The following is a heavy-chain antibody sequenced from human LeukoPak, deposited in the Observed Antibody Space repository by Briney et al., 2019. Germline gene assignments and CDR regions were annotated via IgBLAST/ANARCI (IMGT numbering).Heavy chain of an antibody. D-gene: IGHD6-19*01. CDR1: GFTFSSYG. Sequence: GGSLRLSCAASGFTFSSYGMHWVRQAPGKGLDWVAFIWYDGSNKYYTDSVKGRFTISRDNSKNTLFLQMNSLRAEDTAVYYCARDQYSSGWFDGLFDYWGQGTLVTVSS. CDR2: IWYDGSNK. J-gene: IGHJ4*02. V-gene: IGHV3-30*02. CDR3: ARDQYSSGWFDGLFDY.